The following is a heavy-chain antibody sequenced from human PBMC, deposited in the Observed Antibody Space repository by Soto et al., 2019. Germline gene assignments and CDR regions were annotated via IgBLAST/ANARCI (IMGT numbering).Heavy chain of an antibody. D-gene: IGHD7-27*01. Sequence: PSETLSLTCTVSGGSISSGGYYWSWIRQHPGKGLEWIGYIYYSGSTYYNPSLKSRVTISVDTSKNQFSLKLSSVTAADTAVYFCARDNRGTFDYWGQGALVTVSS. CDR2: IYYSGST. V-gene: IGHV4-31*02. J-gene: IGHJ4*02. CDR3: ARDNRGTFDY. CDR1: GGSISSGGYY.